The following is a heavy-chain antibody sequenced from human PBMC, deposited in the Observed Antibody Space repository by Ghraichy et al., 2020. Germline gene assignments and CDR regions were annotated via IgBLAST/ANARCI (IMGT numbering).Heavy chain of an antibody. Sequence: SQTLSLTCAVSGGSISSGGYSWSWIRQPPGKGLEWIGYIYYSVSTYYNPSLKSRVTISVDTSKNQFSLKLSSVTAADTAVYYCARAATVGPLYFDYWGQGTLVTVSS. CDR3: ARAATVGPLYFDY. D-gene: IGHD4-23*01. J-gene: IGHJ4*02. CDR2: IYYSVST. CDR1: GGSISSGGYS. V-gene: IGHV4-30-4*07.